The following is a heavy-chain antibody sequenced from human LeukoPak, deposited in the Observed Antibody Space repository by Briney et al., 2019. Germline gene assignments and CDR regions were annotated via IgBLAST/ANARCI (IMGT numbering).Heavy chain of an antibody. Sequence: AGESLRLSCAASEFWFGSDWMSWVRQAPGKGLEWVANISPDGSEKYFVDSVKGRFTISRDNGKNSLYLQLNSLKAEDTALYYCARYYDPTVGDAFDIWGQGTMVTVSP. V-gene: IGHV3-7*01. CDR3: ARYYDPTVGDAFDI. J-gene: IGHJ3*02. CDR1: EFWFGSDW. CDR2: ISPDGSEK. D-gene: IGHD3-16*01.